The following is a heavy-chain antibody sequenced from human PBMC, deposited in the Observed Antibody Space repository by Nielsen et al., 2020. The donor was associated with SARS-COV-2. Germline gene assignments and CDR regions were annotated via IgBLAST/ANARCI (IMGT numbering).Heavy chain of an antibody. V-gene: IGHV4-31*03. CDR2: IYYSGST. CDR1: GGSISSGGYY. CDR3: ARTNVDCSGGSCYPRDSASIDY. J-gene: IGHJ4*02. D-gene: IGHD2-15*01. Sequence: LRLSCTVSGGSISSGGYYWSWIRQHPGKGLEWIGYIYYSGSTYYNPSLKSRVTISVDTSKNQFSLKLSSVTAADTAVYYCARTNVDCSGGSCYPRDSASIDYWGQGTLVTVSS.